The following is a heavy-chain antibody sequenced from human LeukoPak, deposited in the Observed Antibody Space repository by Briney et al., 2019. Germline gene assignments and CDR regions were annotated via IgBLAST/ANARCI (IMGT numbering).Heavy chain of an antibody. CDR2: IWYDGSNK. Sequence: GGSLRLSCAASGFTFSSYAMHWVRQAPGKGLEWVALIWYDGSNKYYADSVKGRFTISRDNSKNTLFLQMSSLRVEDTAMYFCARGDYYGSGSNADYRCQGTLVSVSS. D-gene: IGHD3-10*01. V-gene: IGHV3-33*01. CDR1: GFTFSSYA. CDR3: ARGDYYGSGSNADY. J-gene: IGHJ4*02.